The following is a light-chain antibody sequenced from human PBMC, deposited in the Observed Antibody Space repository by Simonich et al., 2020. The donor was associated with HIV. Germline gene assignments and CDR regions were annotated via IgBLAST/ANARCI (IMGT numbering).Light chain of an antibody. CDR3: QQYDNWPPWT. CDR1: QSISSN. V-gene: IGKV3-15*01. CDR2: GAS. J-gene: IGKJ1*01. Sequence: EIVMTQSPATLSVSPGERATLSCTASQSISSNLAWYQLNPGQAPRLLIYGASTRATGIPSRFSGSGSGTEFTLTIGNMQSEDFAVYYCQQYDNWPPWTFGQGTKVEIK.